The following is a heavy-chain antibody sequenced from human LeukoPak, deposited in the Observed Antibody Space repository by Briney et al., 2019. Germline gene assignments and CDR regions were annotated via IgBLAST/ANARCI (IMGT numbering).Heavy chain of an antibody. CDR3: AKYSSSWYGRIDY. J-gene: IGHJ4*02. D-gene: IGHD6-13*01. Sequence: GGSLRLSCAASGFTVSSNYMSWVRQAPGKGLEWVAVIYSGGTTSYADSVKGRFTISRDNSKITLYLQMNSLRAEDTAVYYCAKYSSSWYGRIDYWGQGTLVTVSS. V-gene: IGHV3-53*05. CDR2: IYSGGTT. CDR1: GFTVSSNY.